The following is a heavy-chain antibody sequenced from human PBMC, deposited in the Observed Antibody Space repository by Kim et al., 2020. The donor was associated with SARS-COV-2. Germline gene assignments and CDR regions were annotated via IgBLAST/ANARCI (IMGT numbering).Heavy chain of an antibody. CDR3: ARDRGNPGPSAGYKGPYYYGMDV. Sequence: SETLSLTCTVSGGSISSYYWSWIRQPPGKGLEWIGYIYYSGSTNYNPSLKSRVTISVDTSKNQFSLKLSSVTAADTAVYYCARDRGNPGPSAGYKGPYYYGMDVWGQGTTVTVSS. CDR2: IYYSGST. CDR1: GGSISSYY. J-gene: IGHJ6*02. V-gene: IGHV4-59*01. D-gene: IGHD5-12*01.